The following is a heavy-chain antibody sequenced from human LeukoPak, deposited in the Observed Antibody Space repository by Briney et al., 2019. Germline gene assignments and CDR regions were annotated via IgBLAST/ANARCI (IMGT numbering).Heavy chain of an antibody. V-gene: IGHV1-3*01. J-gene: IGHJ4*02. CDR1: GYTFINYA. CDR3: ARGPRAAADDY. Sequence: ASVKVSCKASGYTFINYAINWGRQAPGQRPEWIGWINAGNGNTKYSQKFQGRVTITRDTSASTAYMELSSLRSEDTAVYYCARGPRAAADDYWGQGTLVTVSS. CDR2: INAGNGNT. D-gene: IGHD6-13*01.